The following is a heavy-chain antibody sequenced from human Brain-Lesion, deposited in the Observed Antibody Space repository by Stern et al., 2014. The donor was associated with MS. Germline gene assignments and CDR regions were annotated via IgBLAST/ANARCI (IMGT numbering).Heavy chain of an antibody. CDR3: ARFPASRPHVFDS. CDR2: SDHSGST. D-gene: IGHD6-13*01. CDR1: GGSISSSNW. Sequence: MQLVESGPGLVKPSGTLSLTCAVSGGSISSSNWWSWVRQSPGKGLEWIGESDHSGSTIYNPSLKSRVTVSVDKSKNRFSLNLRSVPAADPAVYFCARFPASRPHVFDSWGQGTLVTVSS. V-gene: IGHV4-4*02. J-gene: IGHJ4*02.